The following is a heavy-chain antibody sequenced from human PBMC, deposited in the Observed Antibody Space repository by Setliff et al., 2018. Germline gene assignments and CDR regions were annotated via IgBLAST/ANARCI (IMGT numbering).Heavy chain of an antibody. J-gene: IGHJ3*01. D-gene: IGHD6-19*01. V-gene: IGHV1-18*01. CDR3: VREYSGGGLM. Sequence: ASVKVSCKASGYTFTSYGFSWVRQAPGQGLEWMGWISAYNGNTNYGQKYQGRVTMTTETSTNTVYMELRSLRSDDTAVYFCVREYSGGGLMWGQGTMVPVSS. CDR2: ISAYNGNT. CDR1: GYTFTSYG.